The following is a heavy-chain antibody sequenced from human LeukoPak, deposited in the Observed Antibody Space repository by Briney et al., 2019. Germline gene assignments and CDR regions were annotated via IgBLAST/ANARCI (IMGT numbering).Heavy chain of an antibody. CDR3: VRASCPFDI. J-gene: IGHJ3*02. Sequence: PGGSLRLSCAASGFTFSSYAMSWVRQAPGKGLEWVSAISGGGGSTYYADSVKGRFTISRDNSKNTLYLQMNSLRAEDTAMYSCVRASCPFDIWGQGTMVTVSS. CDR1: GFTFSSYA. V-gene: IGHV3-23*01. D-gene: IGHD2-2*01. CDR2: ISGGGGST.